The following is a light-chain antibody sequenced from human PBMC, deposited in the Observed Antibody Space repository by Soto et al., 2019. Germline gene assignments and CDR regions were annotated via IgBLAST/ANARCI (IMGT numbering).Light chain of an antibody. J-gene: IGKJ4*01. Sequence: ASLPISNYLAWYQQRPGKIPRLLIYAASTLQAGVPSRFSCSGSGTQFTLSICSLHIEADPLYQSLYLQRLRLTFGVGTKVDIK. CDR1: LPISNY. V-gene: IGKV1-27*01. CDR2: AAS. CDR3: LYLQRLRLT.